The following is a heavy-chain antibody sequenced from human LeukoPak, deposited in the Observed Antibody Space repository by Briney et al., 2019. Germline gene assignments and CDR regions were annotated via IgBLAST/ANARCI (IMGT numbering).Heavy chain of an antibody. Sequence: GGSLRLSCAASGFTVSSNYMSWVRQAAGKGLEWVSEIYSDGRTYYAASVKGRFSISRDNSKNTVYLQMNSLRAEDTAVYYCARGWNVYYDFWSGYPRPYFDYWGQGTLVTVSS. CDR3: ARGWNVYYDFWSGYPRPYFDY. CDR2: IYSDGRT. V-gene: IGHV3-53*01. J-gene: IGHJ4*02. CDR1: GFTVSSNY. D-gene: IGHD3-3*01.